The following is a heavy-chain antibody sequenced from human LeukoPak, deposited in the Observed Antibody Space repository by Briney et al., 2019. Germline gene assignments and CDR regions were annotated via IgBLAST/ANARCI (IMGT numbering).Heavy chain of an antibody. D-gene: IGHD3-10*02. Sequence: GGSLRLSCAASGFTFSSYEMNWVREAPGKGLEWVSYISSSVSTIYYADSVKGRFTISRDNAKNSLYLQMNSLRAEDTAVYYCAELGITMIGGVWGKGTTVTISS. CDR3: AELGITMIGGV. V-gene: IGHV3-48*03. CDR2: ISSSVSTI. J-gene: IGHJ6*04. CDR1: GFTFSSYE.